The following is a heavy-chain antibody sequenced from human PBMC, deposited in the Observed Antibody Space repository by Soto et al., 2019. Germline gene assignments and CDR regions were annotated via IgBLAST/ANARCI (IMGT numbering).Heavy chain of an antibody. V-gene: IGHV1-24*01. CDR3: ATGYTQGSYYYYYGMDV. CDR2: FDPEDGET. CDR1: GYTRTELS. D-gene: IGHD5-18*01. Sequence: ASVRVSCKVSGYTRTELSRHWVRQAPGKGLEWMGGFDPEDGETIYAQKFQGRVTMTEDTSTDTAYMELSSLRSEDTAVYYCATGYTQGSYYYYYGMDVWGQGTTVTVSS. J-gene: IGHJ6*02.